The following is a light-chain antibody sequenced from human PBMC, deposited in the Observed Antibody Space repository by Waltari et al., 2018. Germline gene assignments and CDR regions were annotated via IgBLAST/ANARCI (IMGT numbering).Light chain of an antibody. CDR3: AAWDDSLSAWV. CDR2: RNN. V-gene: IGLV1-47*01. J-gene: IGLJ3*02. Sequence: QSVLTQPPSASGTPGQRVTISCSGSSSNIGSTYLYLYQPLPGTAPKLLIYRNNQRRAGVADRCAGSKAGTSAAVAIRGLRSEDEADYYCAAWDDSLSAWVFGGGTKLTVL. CDR1: SSNIGSTY.